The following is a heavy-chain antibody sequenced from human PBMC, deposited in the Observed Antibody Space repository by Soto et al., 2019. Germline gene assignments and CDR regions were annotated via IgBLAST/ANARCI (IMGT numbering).Heavy chain of an antibody. Sequence: QVQLQQWGAGLLKPSETLSLTCAVYGGSLSGYYWSWIRQPPGKGLEWIGEINHSGSTNYNPSLKSRVTISVDTSKNQFSLKLSSVTAADTAVYYCARFVPAAITADYWGQGTLVTVSS. J-gene: IGHJ4*02. CDR2: INHSGST. V-gene: IGHV4-34*01. CDR3: ARFVPAAITADY. D-gene: IGHD2-2*02. CDR1: GGSLSGYY.